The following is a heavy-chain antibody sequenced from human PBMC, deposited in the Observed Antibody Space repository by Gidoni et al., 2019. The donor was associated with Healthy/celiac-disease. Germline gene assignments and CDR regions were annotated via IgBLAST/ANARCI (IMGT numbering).Heavy chain of an antibody. CDR2: IYYSGST. Sequence: QVQLQESGTGLVKTSETLSLTCTVSGGSISSYYWSWIRQPPGKGLEWIGYIYYSGSTNYNPTLKSRVTIAVDTSKNQFSRKLSSVTAADTAVYYCAGGSSCLFDPWGQGTLVTVSS. V-gene: IGHV4-59*08. D-gene: IGHD1-26*01. CDR3: AGGSSCLFDP. CDR1: GGSISSYY. J-gene: IGHJ5*02.